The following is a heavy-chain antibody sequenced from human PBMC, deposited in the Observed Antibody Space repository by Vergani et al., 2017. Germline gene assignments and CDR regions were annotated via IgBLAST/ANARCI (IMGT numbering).Heavy chain of an antibody. D-gene: IGHD3-16*01. J-gene: IGHJ6*02. V-gene: IGHV1-24*01. CDR2: FDPEDGET. Sequence: QVQLVQSGAEVKKPGSSVKVSCKASGGTFSSYTISGVRQAPGKGLEWMGGFDPEDGETIYAQTFQGRVTMTEDTSTDTAYMELSSLRSEDTAVYYCATGESRRLYGMDVWGQGTTVTVSS. CDR3: ATGESRRLYGMDV. CDR1: GGTFSSYT.